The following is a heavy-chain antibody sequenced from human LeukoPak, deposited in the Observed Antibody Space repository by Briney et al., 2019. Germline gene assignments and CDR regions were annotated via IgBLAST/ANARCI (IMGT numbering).Heavy chain of an antibody. CDR1: GYTFTGYY. Sequence: ASVKVSCKASGYTFTGYYMHWVRQAPGQGLEGMGWINPNSGGTNYAQKFQGRVTMTRDTSISTAYMELSRLRSDDTAVYYCARGVAYGSGEIDYWGQETLVTVSS. D-gene: IGHD3-10*01. V-gene: IGHV1-2*02. CDR3: ARGVAYGSGEIDY. J-gene: IGHJ4*02. CDR2: INPNSGGT.